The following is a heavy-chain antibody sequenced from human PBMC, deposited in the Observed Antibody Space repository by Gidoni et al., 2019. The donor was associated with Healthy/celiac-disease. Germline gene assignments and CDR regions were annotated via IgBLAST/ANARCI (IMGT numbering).Heavy chain of an antibody. CDR2: IIPIFGTA. CDR1: GGTFSSYA. CDR3: ARGVVVAATQGVYYYYGMDV. D-gene: IGHD2-15*01. J-gene: IGHJ6*02. V-gene: IGHV1-69*01. Sequence: QVQLVQSGAEVKKPGSSVKVSCKASGGTFSSYAISWVRQAPGQGLEWMGGIIPIFGTANYAQKFQGRVTITADESTSTAYMELSSLRSEDTAVYYCARGVVVAATQGVYYYYGMDVWGQGTTVTVSS.